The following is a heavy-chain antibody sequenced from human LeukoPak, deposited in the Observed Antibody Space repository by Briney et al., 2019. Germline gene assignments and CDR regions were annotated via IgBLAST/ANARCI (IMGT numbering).Heavy chain of an antibody. Sequence: GGSLRLSCAASGFTFSSYAMSWVRQAPGKGLEWVSAISGSGGSTYYAGSVKGRFTISRDNSKNTLYLQMNSLRAEDTAVYYCARDHCGGDCSYFDYWGQGTLVTVSS. J-gene: IGHJ4*02. V-gene: IGHV3-23*01. CDR2: ISGSGGST. CDR3: ARDHCGGDCSYFDY. D-gene: IGHD2-21*02. CDR1: GFTFSSYA.